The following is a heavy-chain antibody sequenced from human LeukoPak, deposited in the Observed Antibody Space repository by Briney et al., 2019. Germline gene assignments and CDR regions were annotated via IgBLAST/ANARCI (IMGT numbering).Heavy chain of an antibody. Sequence: GGSLRLSCAASGFTFSNAWMNWVRQAPGKGLEWVSSISSSSSYIYYADSVKGRFTIFRDNAKNSLYLQMNSLRAEDTAVYYCARDGTNDYWGQGTLVTVSS. CDR3: ARDGTNDY. D-gene: IGHD1-1*01. V-gene: IGHV3-21*01. CDR1: GFTFSNAW. CDR2: ISSSSSYI. J-gene: IGHJ4*02.